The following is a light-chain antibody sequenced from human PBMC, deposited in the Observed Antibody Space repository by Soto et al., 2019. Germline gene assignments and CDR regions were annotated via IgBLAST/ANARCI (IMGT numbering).Light chain of an antibody. Sequence: QAVLTQPPSVSGAPGQRVIISCTGSSSNSGAVRDVHWYRQFPGEAPKFLISDSNHRPSGVPDRFSVSKSGASASLAITGLRAEDEGDYFCQSYGTRLSGLYVFGTGTKV. CDR2: DSN. J-gene: IGLJ1*01. CDR1: SSNSGAVRD. V-gene: IGLV1-40*01. CDR3: QSYGTRLSGLYV.